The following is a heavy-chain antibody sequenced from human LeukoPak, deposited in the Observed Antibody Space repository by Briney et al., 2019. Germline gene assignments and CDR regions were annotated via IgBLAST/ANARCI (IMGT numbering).Heavy chain of an antibody. V-gene: IGHV4-38-2*02. CDR1: GYSISSGYY. Sequence: SETLSLTCTVSGYSISSGYYWGWIRQPPGKGLEWIGSIYHSGSTYYNPSLKSRVTISVDTSKNQFSLKLSSVTAADTAVYYCASHITGTAYYFDYWGQGTLVTVSS. J-gene: IGHJ4*02. CDR2: IYHSGST. CDR3: ASHITGTAYYFDY. D-gene: IGHD1-20*01.